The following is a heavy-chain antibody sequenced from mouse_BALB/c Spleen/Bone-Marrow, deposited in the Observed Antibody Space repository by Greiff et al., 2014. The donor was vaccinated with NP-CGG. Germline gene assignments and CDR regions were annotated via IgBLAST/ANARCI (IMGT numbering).Heavy chain of an antibody. Sequence: EVQLVESGPELVKPGASVKVSCKASGDSFTDYNMYCVKQSHGKSLEWIGYIDPYNGDTTYNQKFKGKATLTVDKSSSTAFIHLNSLTSEDSAVYYCTRYYRYDYWYFDVWGTGTTVTVSS. J-gene: IGHJ1*03. CDR2: IDPYNGDT. V-gene: IGHV1S135*01. CDR1: GDSFTDYN. CDR3: TRYYRYDYWYFDV. D-gene: IGHD2-14*01.